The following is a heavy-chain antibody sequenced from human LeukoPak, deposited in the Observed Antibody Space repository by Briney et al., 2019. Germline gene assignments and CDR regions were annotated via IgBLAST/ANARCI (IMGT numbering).Heavy chain of an antibody. CDR1: DGSISSYY. Sequence: PSETLSLTCTVSDGSISSYYWSWIRQPPGKGLEWIGYIYYSGSTNYNPSLKSRATMSVDTSKTQFSLKLSSMTAADTAVYYCARAPSGWDAFDIWGQGTMVTVSS. V-gene: IGHV4-59*01. D-gene: IGHD6-19*01. CDR2: IYYSGST. CDR3: ARAPSGWDAFDI. J-gene: IGHJ3*02.